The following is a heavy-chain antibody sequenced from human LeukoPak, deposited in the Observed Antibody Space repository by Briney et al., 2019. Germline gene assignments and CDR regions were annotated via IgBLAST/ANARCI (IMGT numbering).Heavy chain of an antibody. D-gene: IGHD4-17*01. CDR1: GFTFSNYN. CDR2: ISSSSTYI. Sequence: GGSLRLSCAASGFTFSNYNMNWGRQAPGKGLEWVSSISSSSTYIYYSDSVRGRFSISRDNAKNSLYLQMNSLRAEDTAVCYCAREGVTTFDYWGQGTLVTVSS. V-gene: IGHV3-21*01. CDR3: AREGVTTFDY. J-gene: IGHJ4*02.